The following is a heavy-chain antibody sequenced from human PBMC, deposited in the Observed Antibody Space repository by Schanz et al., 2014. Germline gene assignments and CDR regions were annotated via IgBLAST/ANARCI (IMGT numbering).Heavy chain of an antibody. Sequence: VQLVESGGGLVRPGGSLRLSCAASGFTFRSYSMNWVRQAPGKGLEWVALISYDGSSKNHADSVQGRFTISRDNSKNALYLQMDSLRAEDTAVYYCARGIITMVRGGDVGAFDIWGQGTMVTVSS. D-gene: IGHD3-10*01. CDR1: GFTFRSYS. CDR3: ARGIITMVRGGDVGAFDI. CDR2: ISYDGSSK. J-gene: IGHJ3*02. V-gene: IGHV3-33*08.